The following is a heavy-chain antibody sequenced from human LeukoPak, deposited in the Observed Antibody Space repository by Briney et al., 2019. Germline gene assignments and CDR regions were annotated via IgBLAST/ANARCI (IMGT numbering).Heavy chain of an antibody. V-gene: IGHV3-23*01. CDR1: GFSFSSYA. Sequence: GGSLRLSCVASGFSFSSYAMNWVRQAPGKGLEWVSIISGSGGITHYADSVKGRFTISRGNSKNTLYLQMNSLRAEDTAVYYCAKDVWFGELLYDYYYYGMDVWGQGTTVTVSS. D-gene: IGHD3-10*01. CDR2: ISGSGGIT. J-gene: IGHJ6*02. CDR3: AKDVWFGELLYDYYYYGMDV.